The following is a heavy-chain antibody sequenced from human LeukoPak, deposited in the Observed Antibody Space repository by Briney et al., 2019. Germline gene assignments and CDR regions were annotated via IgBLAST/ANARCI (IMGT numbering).Heavy chain of an antibody. D-gene: IGHD3-22*01. CDR1: GFTFDVHA. CDR2: INWDGSRI. J-gene: IGHJ3*02. Sequence: GRSLRLSCAASGFTFDVHAMYWVRQAPGKGLEWVSGINWDGSRIGYADAVKGRFTISRDSAKNSLYLQMNSLRTEDTALYYCARASYYYDTSGLGAFDIWGQGTLVTVSS. CDR3: ARASYYYDTSGLGAFDI. V-gene: IGHV3-9*01.